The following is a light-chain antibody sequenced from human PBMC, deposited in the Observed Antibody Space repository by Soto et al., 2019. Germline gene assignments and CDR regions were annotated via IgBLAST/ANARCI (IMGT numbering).Light chain of an antibody. CDR1: QNMYTY. Sequence: DIQLTQSPSSLAASVGDRVTISCRASQNMYTYVNWYKLKPGKAPKLLIFASSTLQSGVPSRFSGSGSGSDFSLTISSVQPEDFATYYWQQSYSNILSFGGGTRVEL. J-gene: IGKJ4*01. V-gene: IGKV1-39*01. CDR2: ASS. CDR3: QQSYSNILS.